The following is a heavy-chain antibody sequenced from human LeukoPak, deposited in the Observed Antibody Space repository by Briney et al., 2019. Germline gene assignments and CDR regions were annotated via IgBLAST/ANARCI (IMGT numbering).Heavy chain of an antibody. J-gene: IGHJ4*02. CDR2: IYYSGST. Sequence: SETLSLTCAVYGGSFSGYYWSWIRQPPGKGLEWIGYIYYSGSTNYNPSLKSRVTISVDTSKNQFSLKLSSVTAADTAVYYCARAAYYDILTGYQPDYFDYWGQGTLVTVSS. CDR3: ARAAYYDILTGYQPDYFDY. V-gene: IGHV4-59*01. CDR1: GGSFSGYY. D-gene: IGHD3-9*01.